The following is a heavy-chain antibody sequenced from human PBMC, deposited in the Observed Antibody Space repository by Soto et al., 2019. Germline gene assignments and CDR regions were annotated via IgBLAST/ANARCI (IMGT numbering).Heavy chain of an antibody. J-gene: IGHJ4*02. CDR2: RWYDGSNK. CDR1: GFTFSSYG. Sequence: PGGSLGLSCAASGFTFSSYGMHWVRQAPGKGLEWVAVRWYDGSNKYYADSVKGRFTISRDNSKNTLYLQMNSLRAEDTAVYYCARGLRYFDWSPIDYWGQGTLVTVSS. CDR3: ARGLRYFDWSPIDY. D-gene: IGHD3-9*01. V-gene: IGHV3-33*01.